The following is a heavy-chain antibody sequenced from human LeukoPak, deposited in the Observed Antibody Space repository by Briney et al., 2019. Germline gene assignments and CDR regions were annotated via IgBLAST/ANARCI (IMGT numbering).Heavy chain of an antibody. CDR3: ATRTTRYYYYGMDV. D-gene: IGHD1-1*01. CDR1: GYTLTELS. CDR2: FDPEDGET. V-gene: IGHV1-24*01. J-gene: IGHJ6*02. Sequence: ASVNVSCKVSGYTLTELSMHWVRQAPGKGLEWMGGFDPEDGETIYAQKFQGRVTMTEDTSTDTAYMELSSLRSEDTAVYYCATRTTRYYYYGMDVWGQGTTVTVSS.